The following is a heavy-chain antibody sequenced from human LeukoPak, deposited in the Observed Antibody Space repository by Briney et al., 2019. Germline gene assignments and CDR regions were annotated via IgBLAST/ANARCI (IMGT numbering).Heavy chain of an antibody. CDR3: ARESGSSWYFYFDY. Sequence: GGSLRLSCAASGFTFSSYGMSWVRYAPGKGLEWVSGIKWDGGRTGYADSVKGRFTISRDNAKNSVYLQMNSLRAEDTALYYCARESGSSWYFYFDYWGQGTLVTVSS. J-gene: IGHJ4*02. V-gene: IGHV3-20*04. CDR2: IKWDGGRT. D-gene: IGHD6-13*01. CDR1: GFTFSSYG.